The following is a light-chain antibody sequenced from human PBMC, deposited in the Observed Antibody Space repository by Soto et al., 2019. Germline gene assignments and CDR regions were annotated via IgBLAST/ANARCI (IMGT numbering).Light chain of an antibody. V-gene: IGKV3-15*01. J-gene: IGKJ1*01. CDR2: GAS. Sequence: EIVLPQSPVTLSVSPGERATLSCRASQSVSSNLAWYQQKPAQAPRLRIYGASSRATGIPARFSGSGSGTKFTLTISSLQSEDFAVYYYQQYNNWSPRTFGQGTKVEMK. CDR3: QQYNNWSPRT. CDR1: QSVSSN.